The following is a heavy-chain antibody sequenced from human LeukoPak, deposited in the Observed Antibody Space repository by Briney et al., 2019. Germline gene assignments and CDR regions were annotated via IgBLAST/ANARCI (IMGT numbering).Heavy chain of an antibody. CDR2: ISAYNGNT. CDR1: GYTFTSYG. J-gene: IGHJ4*02. V-gene: IGHV1-18*01. D-gene: IGHD3-3*01. Sequence: ASVKVSCKASGYTFTSYGISWVRQAPGQGLEWMGWISAYNGNTNYAQELQGRVTMTTDTSTSTAYMELRSLRSDDTAVYYCARDAPRSGSIARFDYWGQGTLVTVSS. CDR3: ARDAPRSGSIARFDY.